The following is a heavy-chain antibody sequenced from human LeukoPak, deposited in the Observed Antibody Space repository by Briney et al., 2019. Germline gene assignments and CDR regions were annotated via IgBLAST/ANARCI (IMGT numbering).Heavy chain of an antibody. CDR3: ARIPLRPDDYGDYGPDC. D-gene: IGHD4-17*01. V-gene: IGHV1-46*01. CDR1: GYTFTSYY. J-gene: IGHJ4*02. Sequence: ASVKVSCKASGYTFTSYYMHWVRQAPGQGLEWMGIINPSGGSTSYAQKFQGRVTMTRDTSTSTVYMELSSLRSEDTAVYYCARIPLRPDDYGDYGPDCWGQGTLVTVSS. CDR2: INPSGGST.